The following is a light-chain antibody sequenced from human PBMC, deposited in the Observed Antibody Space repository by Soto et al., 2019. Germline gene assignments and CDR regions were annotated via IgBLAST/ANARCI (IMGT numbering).Light chain of an antibody. Sequence: EIVLTQSPGTLSLSPGERATLSCRASQSVTNNYLAWYQQKTGQAPRLLIFGASNRATGIPDRFSGSGSGTDFTLTITRLEPEDFAVYYCQQYGSSPPYPFGRGTRLEIK. J-gene: IGKJ5*01. V-gene: IGKV3-20*01. CDR2: GAS. CDR1: QSVTNNY. CDR3: QQYGSSPPYP.